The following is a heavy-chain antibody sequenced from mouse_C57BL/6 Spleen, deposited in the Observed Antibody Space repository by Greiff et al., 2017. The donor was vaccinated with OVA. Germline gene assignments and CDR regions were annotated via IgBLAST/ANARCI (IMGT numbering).Heavy chain of an antibody. Sequence: EVKLMESGPGMVKPSQSLSLTCTVTGYSITSGYDWHWIRHFPGNKLEWMGYISYSGSTNYNPSLKSRISITHDTSKNHFFLKLNTVTTEDTATYYCASGGYDYDGAGFAYWGQGTLVTVSA. CDR3: ASGGYDYDGAGFAY. J-gene: IGHJ3*01. D-gene: IGHD2-4*01. V-gene: IGHV3-1*01. CDR1: GYSITSGYD. CDR2: ISYSGST.